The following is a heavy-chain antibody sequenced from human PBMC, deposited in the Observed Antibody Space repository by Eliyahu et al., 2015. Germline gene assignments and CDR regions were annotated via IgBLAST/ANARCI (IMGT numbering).Heavy chain of an antibody. V-gene: IGHV1-2*02. CDR2: INSKSGDT. D-gene: IGHD3-10*01. CDR3: ARGFRVAVARYYSGSGSRDNGLDA. Sequence: QVHMVQSGAEVKKPGASVKVSCQASGYNFIPXQMHWVRPAPGQGFEWMGWINSKSGDTNIAQKFKDRLSMTRDTSISTAFIELTSLRPDDTAVYYCARGFRVAVARYYSGSGSRDNGLDAWGQGTTVTVSS. J-gene: IGHJ6*02. CDR1: GYNFIPXQ.